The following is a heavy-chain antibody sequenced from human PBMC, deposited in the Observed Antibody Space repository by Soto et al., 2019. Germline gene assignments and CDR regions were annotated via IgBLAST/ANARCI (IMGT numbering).Heavy chain of an antibody. CDR1: GFSLNTSGVN. CDR3: SHVLGYWRGDTCYHSVNYVDV. CDR2: IYWDDDR. V-gene: IGHV2-5*02. Sequence: SGPTLVNPTHTLTLTWTFSGFSLNTSGVNVGWIRQPPGKALEWLALIYWDDDRRYSPSLKNRLTITKDTSKNQVVLTMTNMDPVDTASYYCSHVLGYWRGDTCYHSVNYVDVWGKGTTVTVSS. J-gene: IGHJ6*03. D-gene: IGHD2-15*01.